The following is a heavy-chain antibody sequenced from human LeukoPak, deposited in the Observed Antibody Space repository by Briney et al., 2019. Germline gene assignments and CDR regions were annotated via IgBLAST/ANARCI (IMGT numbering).Heavy chain of an antibody. CDR3: ARDLGYCSSSSCYAWFDP. J-gene: IGHJ5*02. D-gene: IGHD2-2*01. V-gene: IGHV4-59*01. CDR1: GGSISSYY. CDR2: IYYSGST. Sequence: SETLSLTCTVSGGSISSYYWSWIRQPPGKGLEWIGYIYYSGSTNYNPSLKSRVTISVDTSKNQFSLKLSSVTAADTAVYYCARDLGYCSSSSCYAWFDPWGQETLVTVSS.